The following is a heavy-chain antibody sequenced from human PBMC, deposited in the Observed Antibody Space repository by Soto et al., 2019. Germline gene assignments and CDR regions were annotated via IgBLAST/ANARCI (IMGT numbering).Heavy chain of an antibody. CDR2: IWYDGSNK. D-gene: IGHD3-16*01. CDR1: GFRFSNFG. V-gene: IGHV3-33*01. Sequence: QVQLVESGGGVVQPGRSLRLSCAASGFRFSNFGMHWVRQAPGKGLEWVAVIWYDGSNKYYADSVKGRFTISRDNSKNTVYLEMNSLIVEDTAVYSCSRASPQPEPYDFDYWCQGTLVTVSS. CDR3: SRASPQPEPYDFDY. J-gene: IGHJ4*02.